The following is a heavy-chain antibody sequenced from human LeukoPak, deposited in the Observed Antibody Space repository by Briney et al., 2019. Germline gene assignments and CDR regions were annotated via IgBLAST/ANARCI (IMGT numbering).Heavy chain of an antibody. CDR3: ARYNSLFRGVTTSDY. V-gene: IGHV1-18*01. D-gene: IGHD3-10*01. CDR2: IGRVTSNSGDV. Sequence: GASVKVSCKTSGYSFSNYGISWVRQAPGQGLEWMGRIGRVTSNSGDVTYAPKFQGRVTMTTDTSTTTAYMELRSLRFDDAAVYFCARYNSLFRGVTTSDYWGQGTLVTVSS. J-gene: IGHJ4*02. CDR1: GYSFSNYG.